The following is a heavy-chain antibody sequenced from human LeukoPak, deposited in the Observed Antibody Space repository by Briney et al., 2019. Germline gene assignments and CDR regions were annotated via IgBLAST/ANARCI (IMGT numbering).Heavy chain of an antibody. Sequence: PLQTLSLTCTVTGGPISSGDYYWTWVRQPPGKGLEWIGFIYNTGSTYSNPSLESRLTISLDTSKNQFSLKLSSVTAADTAVYYCARQSAGMDVWGQGTTVTVSS. CDR3: ARQSAGMDV. CDR1: GGPISSGDYY. J-gene: IGHJ6*02. V-gene: IGHV4-30-4*01. CDR2: IYNTGST.